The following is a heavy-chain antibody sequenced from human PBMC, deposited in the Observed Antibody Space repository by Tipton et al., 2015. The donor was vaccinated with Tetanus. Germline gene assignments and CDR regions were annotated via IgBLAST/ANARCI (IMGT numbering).Heavy chain of an antibody. CDR2: IYHSGST. V-gene: IGHV4-59*01. CDR1: GGSISSYY. J-gene: IGHJ5*02. CDR3: ASEVKDGFGAGCYGGWFGP. D-gene: IGHD2-2*01. Sequence: TLSLTCTVSGGSISSYYWGWIRQPPGKGLEWVGLIYHSGSTNYNPSLKSRTTISVDTSKNQFSLKLSSVTAADTAGYYCASEVKDGFGAGCYGGWFGPRGQGSLVTVSS.